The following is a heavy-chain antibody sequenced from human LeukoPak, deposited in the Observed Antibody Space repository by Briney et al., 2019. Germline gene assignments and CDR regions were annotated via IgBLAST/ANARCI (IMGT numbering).Heavy chain of an antibody. V-gene: IGHV3-33*01. D-gene: IGHD4-23*01. J-gene: IGHJ3*02. Sequence: GGSLRLSCAASGFTFSSYGMHWVRQAPGKGLEWVAVIWYDGSNKYYADSVKGRFTISRDNSKNTLYLQMNSLRAEDTAVYYCARDGPAPTVVTPLGHDAFDIWGQGTMVTVSS. CDR3: ARDGPAPTVVTPLGHDAFDI. CDR2: IWYDGSNK. CDR1: GFTFSSYG.